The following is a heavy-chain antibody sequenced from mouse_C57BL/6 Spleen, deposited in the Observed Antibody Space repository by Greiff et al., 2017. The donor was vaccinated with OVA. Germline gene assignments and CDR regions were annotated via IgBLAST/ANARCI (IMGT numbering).Heavy chain of an antibody. D-gene: IGHD1-1*01. CDR2: SRNKANDYTS. CDR1: GFTFSDFY. J-gene: IGHJ4*01. CDR3: ARGYGSSYENAMDY. V-gene: IGHV7-1*01. Sequence: EVKLVESGGGLVQSGRSLRLSCATSGFTFSDFYMEWVRQAPGKGLEWIAASRNKANDYTSEYSASVKGRFIVSRDTSQSILYLQMNALRAEDTAIYYCARGYGSSYENAMDYWGQGTSVTVSS.